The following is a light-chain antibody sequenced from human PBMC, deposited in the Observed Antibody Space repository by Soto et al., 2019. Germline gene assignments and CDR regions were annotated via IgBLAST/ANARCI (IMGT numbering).Light chain of an antibody. J-gene: IGKJ4*01. CDR2: EAS. Sequence: DIQLTQSPSLLSASVGDRVTITCRASHDISTYLSWYQQKPGKAPKLMIYEASTLQSGVPSRFSGSGSGTEFTLTISGLLPEDFATYHCQQLESYPSTFGGGTKVDI. CDR3: QQLESYPST. V-gene: IGKV1-9*01. CDR1: HDISTY.